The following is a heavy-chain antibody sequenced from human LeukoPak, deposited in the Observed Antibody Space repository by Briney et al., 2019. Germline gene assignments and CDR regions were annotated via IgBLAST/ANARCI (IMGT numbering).Heavy chain of an antibody. Sequence: GGSLRLSCAASVYTFSVYNLNWVRHAPGKGLEGVSHISCSRSNIHYADSVGRRFTISKDNPKNSLYLQKQSLRAEDTAVYYCARGKGWNYNVHWGQGTLVTVSS. CDR1: VYTFSVYN. V-gene: IGHV3-48*04. CDR2: ISCSRSNI. D-gene: IGHD1-7*01. CDR3: ARGKGWNYNVH. J-gene: IGHJ4*02.